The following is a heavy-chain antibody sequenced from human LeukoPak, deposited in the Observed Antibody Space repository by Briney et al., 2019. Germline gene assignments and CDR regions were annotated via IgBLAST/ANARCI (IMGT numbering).Heavy chain of an antibody. Sequence: PSETLSLTCAVYGGSFSGYYWSWVRQAPGKGLEWVSAISGSGGSTYYADSVKGRFTISRDNSKNTLYLQMNSLRAEDTAVYYCAKDPMVRTYCSGGSCYSGYFDYWGQGTLVTVSS. D-gene: IGHD2-15*01. V-gene: IGHV3-23*01. CDR1: GGSFSGYY. CDR2: ISGSGGST. CDR3: AKDPMVRTYCSGGSCYSGYFDY. J-gene: IGHJ4*02.